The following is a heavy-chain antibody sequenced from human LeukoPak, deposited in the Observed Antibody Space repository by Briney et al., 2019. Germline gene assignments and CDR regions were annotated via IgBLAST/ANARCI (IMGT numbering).Heavy chain of an antibody. V-gene: IGHV3-74*01. CDR2: INSDGSTT. CDR3: ARAGQGRWLRVYYYMDV. D-gene: IGHD5-24*01. CDR1: GFTFSSYW. J-gene: IGHJ6*03. Sequence: GGSLRLSCAASGFTFSSYWMHWVRQAPGKGLEWVSRINSDGSTTSYADSVKGRFTISRDNAKNSLYLQMNSLRAEDTAVYYCARAGQGRWLRVYYYMDVWGKGTTVTVSS.